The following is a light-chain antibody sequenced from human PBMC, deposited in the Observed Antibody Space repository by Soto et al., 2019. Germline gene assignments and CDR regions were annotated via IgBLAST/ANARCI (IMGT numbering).Light chain of an antibody. V-gene: IGKV3-20*01. J-gene: IGKJ5*01. CDR2: DAS. Sequence: EIVLTQSPGTLSLSPWERATLSCRASQSVSSSYLAWYQQKPGQAPRLLIYDASNRATGIPARFSGSGSGTDFTLTITRLEPEDSAVYFCQQYTGPPTTFGQGTRLEIK. CDR3: QQYTGPPTT. CDR1: QSVSSSY.